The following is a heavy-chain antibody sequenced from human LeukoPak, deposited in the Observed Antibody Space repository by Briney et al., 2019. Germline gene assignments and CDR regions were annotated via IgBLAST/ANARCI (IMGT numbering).Heavy chain of an antibody. CDR2: INPNSGGT. D-gene: IGHD6-6*01. CDR3: ARTPKDLVGYYFDY. Sequence: ASVKVSCKASGYTFTGYYMHWVRQAPGQGLEWMGWINPNSGGTNYAQKFQGRVTMTRDTSTSTVYMELSSLRSEDTAVYYCARTPKDLVGYYFDYWGQGTLVTVSS. V-gene: IGHV1-2*02. J-gene: IGHJ4*02. CDR1: GYTFTGYY.